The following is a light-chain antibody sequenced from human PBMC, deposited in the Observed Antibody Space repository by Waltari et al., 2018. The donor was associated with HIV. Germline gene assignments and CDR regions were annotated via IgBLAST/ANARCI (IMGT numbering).Light chain of an antibody. CDR3: QVFENSRDQA. CDR2: DDK. J-gene: IGLJ1*01. V-gene: IGLV3-21*01. Sequence: YVLTQPPSVSVAPGKTATITCGGNNIGDKHVHWYQQQSGQAPGLVIYDDKLRPSGIPPRISGDNSGGTATLTISGVEVGDEAEYYCQVFENSRDQAFGTGTKVTVL. CDR1: NIGDKH.